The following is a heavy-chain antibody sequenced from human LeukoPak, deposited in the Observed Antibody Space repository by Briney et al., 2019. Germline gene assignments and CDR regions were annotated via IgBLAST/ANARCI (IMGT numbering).Heavy chain of an antibody. D-gene: IGHD3-10*01. Sequence: GSLRPFCTASGINFGDYAMNWVRQAPGKGLEWVSSISSSSSYIYYADSVKGRFTISRDNAKNSLYLQMNSLRAEDTAVYYCARAEFGGYWGQGTLVTVSS. J-gene: IGHJ4*02. CDR3: ARAEFGGY. CDR2: ISSSSSYI. CDR1: GINFGDYA. V-gene: IGHV3-21*01.